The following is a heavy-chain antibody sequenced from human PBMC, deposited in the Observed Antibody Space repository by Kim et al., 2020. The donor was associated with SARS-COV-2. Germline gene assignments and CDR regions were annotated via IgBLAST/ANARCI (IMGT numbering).Heavy chain of an antibody. D-gene: IGHD6-19*01. J-gene: IGHJ3*02. CDR3: ASRSGWYYGYAFDI. Sequence: PSLKSRVTISVDTSKNQFSLKLSSVTAADTAVYYCASRSGWYYGYAFDIWGQGTMVTVSS. V-gene: IGHV4-4*09.